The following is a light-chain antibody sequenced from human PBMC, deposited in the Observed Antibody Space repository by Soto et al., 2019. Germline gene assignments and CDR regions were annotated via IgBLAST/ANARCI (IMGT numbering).Light chain of an antibody. CDR2: GNR. CDR3: QAYDYSLTAFV. CDR1: NSNLGAGYD. V-gene: IGLV1-40*01. Sequence: LAQPPSVSGAPGQRVTISCTGNNSNLGAGYDVHWYQQLPGAAPKLVIFGNRNRPSGVPERFSGSKSGTSASLAITGLQAEDEADYYCQAYDYSLTAFVFGGGTKVTVL. J-gene: IGLJ3*02.